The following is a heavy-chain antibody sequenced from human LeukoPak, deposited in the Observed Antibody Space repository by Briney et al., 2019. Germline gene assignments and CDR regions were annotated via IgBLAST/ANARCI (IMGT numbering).Heavy chain of an antibody. CDR3: ARDDLSGDYHYYYYYGMDV. CDR1: GYTFTSYG. CDR2: ISAYNGNT. J-gene: IGHJ6*02. Sequence: ASVKVSCKASGYTFTSYGSSWVRQAPGQGLEWMGWISAYNGNTNYAQKLQGRVTMTTDTSTSTAYMELRSLRSDDTAVYYCARDDLSGDYHYYYYYGMDVWGQGTTVTVSS. V-gene: IGHV1-18*01. D-gene: IGHD4-17*01.